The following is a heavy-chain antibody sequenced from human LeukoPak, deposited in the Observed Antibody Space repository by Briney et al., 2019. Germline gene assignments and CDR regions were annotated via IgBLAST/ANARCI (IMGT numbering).Heavy chain of an antibody. J-gene: IGHJ6*02. CDR1: GGSTSSYY. D-gene: IGHD2-15*01. V-gene: IGHV4-59*01. Sequence: SETLSLTCTVSGGSTSSYYWTWIRQPPGEGLEWIGYIYYSGSTNYNPSLKSRVTISIDTSKNQFFLKLNFVTAADTAIYYCAREKGSGYYYYGMDVWGQGTTVTVSS. CDR3: AREKGSGYYYYGMDV. CDR2: IYYSGST.